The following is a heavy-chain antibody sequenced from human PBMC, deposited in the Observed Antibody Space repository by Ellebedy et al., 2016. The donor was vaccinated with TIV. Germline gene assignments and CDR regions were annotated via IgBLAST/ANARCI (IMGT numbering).Heavy chain of an antibody. CDR3: AKTLGYCSDVGCPAGYYYYMDV. J-gene: IGHJ6*03. D-gene: IGHD2-15*01. V-gene: IGHV3-23*01. CDR1: GLTLSSYA. Sequence: GESLKISXAASGLTLSSYAFSWVRQTPGMGLEWVSSISDNNTYYADSVRGRFTISRDNSKNTLFLQVDSLRAEDTAVYYCAKTLGYCSDVGCPAGYYYYMDVWGKGTTVTVSS. CDR2: ISDNNT.